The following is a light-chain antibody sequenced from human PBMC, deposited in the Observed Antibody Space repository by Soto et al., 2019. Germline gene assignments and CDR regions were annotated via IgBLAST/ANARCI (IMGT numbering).Light chain of an antibody. V-gene: IGLV2-14*03. CDR3: CSYAGTYTHYV. CDR2: NVN. CDR1: SSDVGGYNS. Sequence: QSALTQPVSVSGSPGQSITISCTGTSSDVGGYNSVSWYQQHPGKAPKLMIYNVNNRPSGVSNRFSGSKSGNTASLTISGLQAEDEADYYCCSYAGTYTHYVFGTGTKVTVL. J-gene: IGLJ1*01.